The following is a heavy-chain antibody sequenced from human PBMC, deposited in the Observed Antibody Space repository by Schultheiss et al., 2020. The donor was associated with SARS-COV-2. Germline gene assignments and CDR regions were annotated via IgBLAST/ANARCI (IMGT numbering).Heavy chain of an antibody. J-gene: IGHJ6*02. V-gene: IGHV3-15*07. D-gene: IGHD2-8*01. CDR2: IKSKLDGGTT. Sequence: GGSLRLSCAASGFTFSNAWMNWVRQAPGKGLEWVGHIKSKLDGGTTHYAAPVEGRFTISRDDSKSTLYLQMNSLKTEDTAVYYCTTLGGSCTNGICSYYFYGMDLWGHGTTVTVSS. CDR1: GFTFSNAW. CDR3: TTLGGSCTNGICSYYFYGMDL.